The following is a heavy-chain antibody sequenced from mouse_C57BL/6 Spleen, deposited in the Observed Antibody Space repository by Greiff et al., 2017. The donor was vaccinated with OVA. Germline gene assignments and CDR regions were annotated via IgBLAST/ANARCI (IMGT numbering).Heavy chain of an antibody. Sequence: QVQLQQPGAELVKPGASVKLSCEASGYTFTSYWMQWVKQRPGQGLEWIGEIDPSDSYTNYNQKFKGKATLTVDTSSSTAYMQLSSLTSEDSAVYYCARSYDYWYFDVWGTGTTVTVSS. J-gene: IGHJ1*03. CDR2: IDPSDSYT. V-gene: IGHV1-50*01. CDR1: GYTFTSYW. D-gene: IGHD2-3*01. CDR3: ARSYDYWYFDV.